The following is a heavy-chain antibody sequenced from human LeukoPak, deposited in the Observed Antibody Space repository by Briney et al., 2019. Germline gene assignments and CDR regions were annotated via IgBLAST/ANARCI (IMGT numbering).Heavy chain of an antibody. V-gene: IGHV1-69*13. J-gene: IGHJ6*02. CDR3: ARRILTSYPTSGYYGMGV. Sequence: SVKVSCKASGGTFSSYAISWVRQAPGQGLEWMGGIIPIFGTANYAQKFQGRVTITADESTTTAYMELSSLRSEDTAVYYCARRILTSYPTSGYYGMGVWGQGTTVTVSS. CDR1: GGTFSSYA. CDR2: IIPIFGTA. D-gene: IGHD3-9*01.